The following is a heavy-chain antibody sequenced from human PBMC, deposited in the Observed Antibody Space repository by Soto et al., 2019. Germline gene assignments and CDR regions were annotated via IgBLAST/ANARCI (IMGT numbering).Heavy chain of an antibody. CDR2: INTNTGNP. CDR1: GYTFTSYA. Sequence: ASVKVSCKASGYTFTSYAMNWVRQAPGQGLEWMGWINTNTGNPTYAQGFTGRFVFSLDTSVSTAYLQICSLKAEDTAVYYCARGPSLDDFWSGYSPRMDVWGKGTTVTVSS. V-gene: IGHV7-4-1*01. CDR3: ARGPSLDDFWSGYSPRMDV. D-gene: IGHD3-3*01. J-gene: IGHJ6*04.